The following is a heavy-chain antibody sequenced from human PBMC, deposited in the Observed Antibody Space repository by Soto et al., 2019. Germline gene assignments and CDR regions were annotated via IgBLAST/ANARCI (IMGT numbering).Heavy chain of an antibody. J-gene: IGHJ4*02. Sequence: LRLSCAASGFTFSSYWMNCVLQAPVKGLEWVANIKQDGSEKYYVDSVKGRFTISRDNAKKSLYLQMNSLRAEDTAMYYCARDGNFYDTSGFYSDWGQGTLVTVSS. D-gene: IGHD3-22*01. CDR2: IKQDGSEK. V-gene: IGHV3-7*03. CDR1: GFTFSSYW. CDR3: ARDGNFYDTSGFYSD.